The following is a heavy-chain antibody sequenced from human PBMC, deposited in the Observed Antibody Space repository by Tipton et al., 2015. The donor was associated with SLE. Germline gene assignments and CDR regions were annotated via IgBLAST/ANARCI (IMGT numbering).Heavy chain of an antibody. D-gene: IGHD7-27*01. J-gene: IGHJ4*02. Sequence: QSGAEGKKPGASVKVSCKASGYTFTGYYMHWVRQAPGQGLEWMGRINPNSGGTNYAQKFQGRVTMTRDTSISTAYMELSRLRSDDTAVYYCARDRGKLGMDLYYWGQGTLVTVSS. CDR3: ARDRGKLGMDLYY. CDR1: GYTFTGYY. CDR2: INPNSGGT. V-gene: IGHV1-2*06.